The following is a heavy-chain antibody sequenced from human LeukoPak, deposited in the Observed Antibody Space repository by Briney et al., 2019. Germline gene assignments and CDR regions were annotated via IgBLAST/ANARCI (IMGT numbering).Heavy chain of an antibody. J-gene: IGHJ4*02. Sequence: SETLSLTCTVSGGSISSYYWSWIRQPPGKGLEWIGYIYYSGSTNYNPSLKSRVTISVDTSKNQFSLKLSSVTAADTAVYYCARVLWGAMVLDYWGQGTLVTVSS. CDR3: ARVLWGAMVLDY. V-gene: IGHV4-59*01. CDR1: GGSISSYY. CDR2: IYYSGST. D-gene: IGHD5-18*01.